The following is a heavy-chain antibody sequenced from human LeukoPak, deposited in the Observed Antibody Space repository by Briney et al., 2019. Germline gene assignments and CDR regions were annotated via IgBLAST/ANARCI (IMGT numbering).Heavy chain of an antibody. CDR3: ARQLYVSGSYYAPMDV. D-gene: IGHD3-10*01. Sequence: SETLSLTCAVYGGSFSGYYWSWIRQPPGKGLEWIGEINHSGSTNYNPSLKSRVTIFIDTSKNQFSLKLSSVTAADTAVYFCARQLYVSGSYYAPMDVWGKGTTVTISS. V-gene: IGHV4-34*01. CDR2: INHSGST. CDR1: GGSFSGYY. J-gene: IGHJ6*03.